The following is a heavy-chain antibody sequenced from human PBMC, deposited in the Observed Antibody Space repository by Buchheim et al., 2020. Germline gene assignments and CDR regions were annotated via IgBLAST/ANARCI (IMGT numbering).Heavy chain of an antibody. V-gene: IGHV3-30*02. CDR1: GFTFSSYG. CDR3: AKGSNMTTFGGVIVGGGYYGMDV. D-gene: IGHD3-16*02. Sequence: QVQLVESGGGVVQPGRSLRLSCAASGFTFSSYGMHWVRQAPGKGLEWVAFIRYDGSNKYYADSVKGRFTISRDNSKNTLYLQMNSLRAEDTAVYYCAKGSNMTTFGGVIVGGGYYGMDVWGQGTT. CDR2: IRYDGSNK. J-gene: IGHJ6*02.